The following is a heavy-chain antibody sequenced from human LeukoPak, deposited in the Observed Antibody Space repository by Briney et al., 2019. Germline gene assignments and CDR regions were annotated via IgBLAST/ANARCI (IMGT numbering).Heavy chain of an antibody. D-gene: IGHD7-27*01. CDR2: IYYSGST. V-gene: IGHV4-39*07. J-gene: IGHJ6*03. CDR1: GGSISSSSYY. Sequence: SETLSLACTVSGGSISSSSYYWGWIRQPPGKGLEWIGSIYYSGSTYYNPSLKSRVTISVDTSKNQFSLKLSSVTAADTAVYYCARAWGDYFYYMAVWGKGTTVTVSS. CDR3: ARAWGDYFYYMAV.